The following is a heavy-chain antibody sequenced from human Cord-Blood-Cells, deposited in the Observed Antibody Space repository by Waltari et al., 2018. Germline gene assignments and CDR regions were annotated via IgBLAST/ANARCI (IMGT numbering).Heavy chain of an antibody. J-gene: IGHJ3*02. CDR2: TYYRSKWYN. CDR3: ARAGYCSSTSCYAFDI. CDR1: GASVSSTSAP. D-gene: IGHD2-2*01. V-gene: IGHV6-1*01. Sequence: QVQLQQSGPGLVKPSQTPSPTCPISGASVSSTSAPWNWISQSPSRGLEWLGRTYYRSKWYNDYAVSVKSRRTINPDTSKNQFSLQLNSVTPEDTAVYYCARAGYCSSTSCYAFDIWGQGTMVTVSS.